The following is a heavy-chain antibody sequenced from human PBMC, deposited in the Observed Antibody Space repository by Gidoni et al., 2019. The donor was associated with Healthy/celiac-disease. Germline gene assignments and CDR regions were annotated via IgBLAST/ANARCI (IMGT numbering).Heavy chain of an antibody. D-gene: IGHD6-13*01. CDR2: IYPGDSDT. J-gene: IGHJ5*02. CDR1: GYSFTSYW. Sequence: VQLVQSGAVVQKPGESLKISCKGSGYSFTSYWIGWVRQMLGKGLEWMGIIYPGDSDTRNSPSFQGQVTISADKSNSTAYLQWSSLKASDTAMYYCARQGSVGAAAGGWWFDPWGQGTLVTVSS. CDR3: ARQGSVGAAAGGWWFDP. V-gene: IGHV5-51*01.